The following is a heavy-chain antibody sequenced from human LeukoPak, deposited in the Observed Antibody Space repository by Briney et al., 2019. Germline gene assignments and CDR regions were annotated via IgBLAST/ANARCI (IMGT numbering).Heavy chain of an antibody. J-gene: IGHJ4*02. CDR2: INHSGST. CDR3: ARARRGYSYGYGRGPFDY. V-gene: IGHV4-34*01. CDR1: GGSFSGYY. D-gene: IGHD5-18*01. Sequence: PSETLSLTCAVYGGSFSGYYWSWIRQPPGKGLEWIGEINHSGSTNYNPSLKSRVTISVDTSKNQFSLKLSSVTAADTAVYYCARARRGYSYGYGRGPFDYWGQGTLVTASS.